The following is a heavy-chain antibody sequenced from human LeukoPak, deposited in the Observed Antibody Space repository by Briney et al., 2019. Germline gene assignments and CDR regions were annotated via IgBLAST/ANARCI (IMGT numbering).Heavy chain of an antibody. CDR2: INPNSGGT. J-gene: IGHJ4*02. CDR1: GGTFSSYA. CDR3: ARDPVGANPFDY. Sequence: ASVKVSCKASGGTFSSYAISWVRQAPGQGLEWMGWINPNSGGTNYAQKFQGRVTMTRDTSISTAYMELSRLRSDDTAVYYCARDPVGANPFDYWGQGTLVTVSS. V-gene: IGHV1-2*02. D-gene: IGHD1-26*01.